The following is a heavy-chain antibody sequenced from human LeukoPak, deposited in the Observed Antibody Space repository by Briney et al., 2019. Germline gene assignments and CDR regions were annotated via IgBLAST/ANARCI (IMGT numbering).Heavy chain of an antibody. CDR1: GCTVSSYI. D-gene: IGHD3-10*02. Sequence: PGGSLRLSCAASGCTVSSYIMNWVRQAPGKGLEWVSSVSSSSRYIYYADSVKGRFPISRDNVKDSLFLQINILKPEEHAFYYCAEVGITMIGGVWGKGATVTISS. CDR2: VSSSSRYI. J-gene: IGHJ6*01. CDR3: AEVGITMIGGV. V-gene: IGHV3-21*06.